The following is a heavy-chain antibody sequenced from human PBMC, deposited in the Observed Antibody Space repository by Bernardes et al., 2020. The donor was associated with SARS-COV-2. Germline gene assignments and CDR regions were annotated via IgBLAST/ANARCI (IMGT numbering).Heavy chain of an antibody. CDR1: GFTFSTFW. V-gene: IGHV3-7*01. CDR2: INQDGSDK. J-gene: IGHJ4*02. D-gene: IGHD6-6*01. Sequence: GWSLRLSCAASGFTFSTFWMTWVRQAPGKGLEWVANINQDGSDKYYVDSVKGRFTISRDNAKNSLFMQMNTLRAEDTAVYYCARIYSTSSFDFDYCGQGTLVTVSA. CDR3: ARIYSTSSFDFDY.